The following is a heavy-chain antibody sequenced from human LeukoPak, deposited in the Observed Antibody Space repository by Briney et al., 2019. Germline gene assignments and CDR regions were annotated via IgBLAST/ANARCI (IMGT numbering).Heavy chain of an antibody. CDR3: ARHFGVSGSYPLGLVIDY. D-gene: IGHD1-26*01. J-gene: IGHJ4*02. CDR1: GGSISSSSYY. CDR2: IYYSGST. Sequence: SETLSLTCTVSGGSISSSSYYWGWIRQPPGKGLEWIGSIYYSGSTYYNPSLKSRVTISVDTSKNQFSLKLSSVTAADTAVYYCARHFGVSGSYPLGLVIDYWGQGTLVTVSS. V-gene: IGHV4-39*01.